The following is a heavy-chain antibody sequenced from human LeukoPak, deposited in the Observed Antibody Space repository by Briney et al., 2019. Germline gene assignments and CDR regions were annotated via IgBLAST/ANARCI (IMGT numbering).Heavy chain of an antibody. CDR2: ISYSGST. CDR3: ARNFDSYNAFDI. D-gene: IGHD3-22*01. CDR1: DFSISSSDYY. J-gene: IGHJ3*02. Sequence: SETLSLTCTVSDFSISSSDYYWSWIRQHPTKGLEWIGYISYSGSTYYNPSLKSRVTISVDTSKNHFSLRLSSVTAADTAVYYCARNFDSYNAFDIWGQGTLVTVSS. V-gene: IGHV4-31*03.